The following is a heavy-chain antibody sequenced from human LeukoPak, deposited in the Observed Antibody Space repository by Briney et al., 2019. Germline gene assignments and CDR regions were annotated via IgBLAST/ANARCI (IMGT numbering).Heavy chain of an antibody. J-gene: IGHJ3*02. CDR2: IYPGDSDT. CDR3: ATRTGYSGYDSGGDAFDI. V-gene: IGHV5-51*01. D-gene: IGHD5-12*01. CDR1: GYSFTSYW. Sequence: GESLKISCKGSGYSFTSYWIGWVRQMPGKGLEWMGIIYPGDSDTRYSPSFQGQVTISADKSISTAYLQWSSLKASDTAMYYCATRTGYSGYDSGGDAFDIWGQGTMVTVSS.